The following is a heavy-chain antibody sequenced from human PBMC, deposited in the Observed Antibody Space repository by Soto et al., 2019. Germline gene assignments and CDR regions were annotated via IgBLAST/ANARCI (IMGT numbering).Heavy chain of an antibody. CDR3: ATPGEAATSHYYFFVMAV. J-gene: IGHJ6*02. CDR2: MNPNSGNT. V-gene: IGHV1-8*01. CDR1: GYTFSTYD. Sequence: QVQLVQSGAEVKKPGASVKVSCKASGYTFSTYDINWVRQATGQGLEWMGWMNPNSGNTGYAQKFQGRVTMTMNTSISTAYMELSSLRSEDTAVYYCATPGEAATSHYYFFVMAVWGQGTTVTVSS. D-gene: IGHD6-25*01.